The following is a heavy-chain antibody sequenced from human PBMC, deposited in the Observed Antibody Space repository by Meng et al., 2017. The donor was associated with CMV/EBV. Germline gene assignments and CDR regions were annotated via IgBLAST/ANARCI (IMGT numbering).Heavy chain of an antibody. Sequence: GGSLRLSCAASGFTFSSYWMSWVRQAPGKGLEWVANIKQDGSEKYYVDSVKGRFTISRDNAKNSLFLEMSSLRVEDTAVYFCARDPSPDNVAEPADNAFNIWGQGTMVTVSS. CDR2: IKQDGSEK. D-gene: IGHD1-14*01. J-gene: IGHJ3*02. CDR3: ARDPSPDNVAEPADNAFNI. CDR1: GFTFSSYW. V-gene: IGHV3-7*01.